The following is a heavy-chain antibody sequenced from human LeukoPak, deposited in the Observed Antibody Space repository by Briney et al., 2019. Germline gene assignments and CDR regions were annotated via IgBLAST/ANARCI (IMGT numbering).Heavy chain of an antibody. J-gene: IGHJ4*02. CDR3: ARANYGYYGGD. V-gene: IGHV1-69*13. CDR2: IIPIFGTA. CDR1: GGTFSSYA. D-gene: IGHD5-18*01. Sequence: GASVKVSCKASGGTFSSYAISWVRQAPGQGLEWMGGIIPIFGTANYAQKFQGRVTITADESKITAYMELSSLRSEDTAVYYCARANYGYYGGDWGQGTLVTVSS.